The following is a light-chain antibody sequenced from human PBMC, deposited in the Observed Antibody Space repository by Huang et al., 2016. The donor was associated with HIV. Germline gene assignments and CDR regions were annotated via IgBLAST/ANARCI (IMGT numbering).Light chain of an antibody. V-gene: IGKV3-11*01. Sequence: EIVLTQSPASLALSPGESATLSCRASQSVRNYLAWYQQKPGQAPRLLIFDASNSDTDIPGRCSGSGSGTDFTLTISSLEPEDFAVYYCQQRYNWPLTFGGGTKVEIK. CDR1: QSVRNY. CDR3: QQRYNWPLT. CDR2: DAS. J-gene: IGKJ4*01.